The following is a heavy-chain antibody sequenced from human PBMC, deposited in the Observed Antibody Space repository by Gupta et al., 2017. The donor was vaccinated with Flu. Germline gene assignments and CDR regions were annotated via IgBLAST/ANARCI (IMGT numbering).Heavy chain of an antibody. Sequence: NWVRQAPGKGLEWISYIYTSGTTIYYADSVRGRCTISRDNAMNSLYLQVNSLRAEDTAVYYCARVKRRSREGADFYYFMDVWGKGTTVTVSS. J-gene: IGHJ6*03. V-gene: IGHV3-48*03. CDR2: IYTSGTTI. CDR3: ARVKRRSREGADFYYFMDV. D-gene: IGHD1-26*01.